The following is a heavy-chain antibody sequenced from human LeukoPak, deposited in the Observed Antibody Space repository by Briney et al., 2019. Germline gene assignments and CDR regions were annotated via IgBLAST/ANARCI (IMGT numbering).Heavy chain of an antibody. V-gene: IGHV3-30*18. CDR1: GFTFSIYG. Sequence: GGSLRLSCAPSGFTFSIYGMHCVRQSPGKGLEGVAGISYDGSNKYYADAGKGRFTISRDNSKNQLYLQMNSLSAEDTAVYYCAKDGHIVATSSFDYWGQGTLVTVSS. CDR3: AKDGHIVATSSFDY. CDR2: ISYDGSNK. D-gene: IGHD5-12*01. J-gene: IGHJ4*02.